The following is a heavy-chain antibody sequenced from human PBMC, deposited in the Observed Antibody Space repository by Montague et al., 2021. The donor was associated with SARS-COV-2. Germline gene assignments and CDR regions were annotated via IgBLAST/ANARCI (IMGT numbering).Heavy chain of an antibody. Sequence: SLRLSCAASVFTFSRYWMHWVRQVPGKGLLWVSRINIDGSRTTYADSVKGRFTISRDNAKNTLFLQMNGLRADDTAVYYCTRSGDGVYYGMDVWGQGTTVTVSS. D-gene: IGHD2-21*02. CDR1: VFTFSRYW. CDR2: INIDGSRT. J-gene: IGHJ6*02. CDR3: TRSGDGVYYGMDV. V-gene: IGHV3-74*03.